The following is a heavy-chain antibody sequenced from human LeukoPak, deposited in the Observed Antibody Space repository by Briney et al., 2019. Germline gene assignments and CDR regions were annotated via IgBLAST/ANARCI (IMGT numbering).Heavy chain of an antibody. J-gene: IGHJ4*02. CDR3: ARVTHRFLEWSFDY. V-gene: IGHV4-30-4*08. CDR2: IYCSGST. D-gene: IGHD3-3*01. CDR1: GGSISSGDYY. Sequence: PLSLPFTVSGGSISSGDYYWSWIRPPPGKGLEWIGYIYCSGSTYYNPSLKSRVTISVDTSKNQFSLKLSSVTAADTAVYYCARVTHRFLEWSFDYWGQGTLVTVSS.